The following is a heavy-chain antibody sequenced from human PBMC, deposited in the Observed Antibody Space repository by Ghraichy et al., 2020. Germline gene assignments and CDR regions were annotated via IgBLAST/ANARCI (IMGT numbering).Heavy chain of an antibody. V-gene: IGHV2-5*02. Sequence: SGPTLVKPTQTLTLTCTFSGFSLSTSGVGVGWIRQPPGKALEWLALIYWDDDKRYSPSLKSRLTITKDTSKNQVVLTMTNMDPVDTATYYCAHRHRDFWSGYYMQEGGYNWFDPWGQGTLVTVSS. CDR3: AHRHRDFWSGYYMQEGGYNWFDP. CDR2: IYWDDDK. D-gene: IGHD3-3*01. J-gene: IGHJ5*02. CDR1: GFSLSTSGVG.